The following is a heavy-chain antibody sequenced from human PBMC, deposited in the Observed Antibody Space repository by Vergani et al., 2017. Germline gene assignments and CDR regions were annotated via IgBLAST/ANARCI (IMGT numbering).Heavy chain of an antibody. J-gene: IGHJ6*03. CDR3: ERGRSSRPPYYYDYYMDV. CDR1: GGSFSGYY. V-gene: IGHV4-34*01. Sequence: QVQLQQWGAGLLKPSETLSLTCAVYGGSFSGYYCSWIRQPPGRGLEWIGEINHSGSTNYNPSLKSRVTISVDTSKNQFSLKLSSVTAADTAVYYCERGRSSRPPYYYDYYMDVWGKGTTVTVSS. CDR2: INHSGST. D-gene: IGHD6-19*01.